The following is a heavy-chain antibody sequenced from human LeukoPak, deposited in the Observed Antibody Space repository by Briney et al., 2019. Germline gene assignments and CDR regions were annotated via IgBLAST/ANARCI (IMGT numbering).Heavy chain of an antibody. V-gene: IGHV6-1*01. Sequence: SQTLSLTCGISGDSVSSNSAAWNWIRQSPSRGLEWLGRTYYRSKWYNDYAVSVKSRITINPDTSKNQFSLQLNSVTPEDTAVYYCARDLIGYCSSTSCHPSFDYWGQGTLVTVSS. CDR3: ARDLIGYCSSTSCHPSFDY. J-gene: IGHJ4*02. CDR1: GDSVSSNSAA. D-gene: IGHD2-2*01. CDR2: TYYRSKWYN.